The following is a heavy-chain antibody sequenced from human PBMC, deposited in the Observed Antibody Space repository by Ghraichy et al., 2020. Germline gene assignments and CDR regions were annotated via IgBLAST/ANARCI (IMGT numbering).Heavy chain of an antibody. Sequence: SQTLSLTCAFYGGSFSGYYWRWLRHPLGKGPEWIGAINHSGCTNYYPSLNSRVTISVDTSETQFSLKLSSVSAADTAVYYCARWRYSSSSVGMDVWGPWTTFTASS. CDR1: GGSFSGYY. V-gene: IGHV4-34*01. CDR3: ARWRYSSSSVGMDV. J-gene: IGHJ6*02. D-gene: IGHD6-6*01. CDR2: INHSGCT.